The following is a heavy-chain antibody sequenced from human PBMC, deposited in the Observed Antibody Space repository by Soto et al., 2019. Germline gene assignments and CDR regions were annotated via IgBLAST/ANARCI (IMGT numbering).Heavy chain of an antibody. V-gene: IGHV3-11*01. J-gene: IGHJ5*02. D-gene: IGHD4-17*01. CDR3: ARIFRLTTLTRNWFDP. CDR1: GFTFSDYY. CDR2: ISSSGSTI. Sequence: QVQLVESGGGLVKPGGSLRLSCAASGFTFSDYYMSWIRQAPGKGLEWVSYISSSGSTIYYADSVKGRFTISRDNAKNSLYLKMNSLRAEDTAVYYCARIFRLTTLTRNWFDPWGQGTLVTVSS.